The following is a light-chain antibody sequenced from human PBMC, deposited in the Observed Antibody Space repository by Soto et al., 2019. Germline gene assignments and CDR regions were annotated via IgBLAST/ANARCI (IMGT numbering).Light chain of an antibody. CDR3: QQYSSSTT. J-gene: IGKJ1*01. CDR1: RSISPW. Sequence: DIQMTQSPSTLSASVGDRVTIACRASRSISPWLAWYQQKPGKPPKLLIYGASSLAAGVPSRFSGSGSGTDFTLTIRSLQPDDFASYYCQQYSSSTTFGQGTKVDIK. CDR2: GAS. V-gene: IGKV1-5*01.